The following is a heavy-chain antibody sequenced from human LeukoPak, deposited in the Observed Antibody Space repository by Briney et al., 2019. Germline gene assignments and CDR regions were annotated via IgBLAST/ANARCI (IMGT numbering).Heavy chain of an antibody. V-gene: IGHV3-74*01. CDR1: GFTFSTYW. CDR3: ARAGVPTRNGFDI. CDR2: MNSDGSSI. D-gene: IGHD3-10*01. J-gene: IGHJ3*02. Sequence: GGSLRLSCAASGFTFSTYWMHWVRQAPGKGLVWVSRMNSDGSSITYADSVKGRFTISRDNAKNTLYLQMNSLRAEDTAVYYCARAGVPTRNGFDIWGQGTMVTVSS.